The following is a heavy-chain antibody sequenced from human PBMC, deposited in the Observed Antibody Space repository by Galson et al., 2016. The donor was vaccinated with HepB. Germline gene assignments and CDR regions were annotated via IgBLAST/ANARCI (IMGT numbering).Heavy chain of an antibody. D-gene: IGHD2-21*02. CDR3: AKGLYCAGDCYSESGWFDP. J-gene: IGHJ5*02. Sequence: SLRLSCAASGFTLTNYAMGWVRQAPGKGLEWASTISGSGGNTYYADSVKGRFTTSRDNSKNTVSLQMNSLRVEDTAVYYCAKGLYCAGDCYSESGWFDPWGQGTLVTVSS. V-gene: IGHV3-23*01. CDR2: ISGSGGNT. CDR1: GFTLTNYA.